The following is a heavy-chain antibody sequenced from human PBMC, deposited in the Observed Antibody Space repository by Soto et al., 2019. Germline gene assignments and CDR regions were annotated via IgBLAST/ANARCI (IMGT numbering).Heavy chain of an antibody. Sequence: SETLSLTCTVSGGSISSYYWSWIRQPPGKGLEWIGYIYYSGSTNYNPSLKSRVTISVDTSKNQFSLKLSSVTAADTAVYYCARNPYDYAWGSYRWTNWFDPWGQGTLVTVSS. CDR1: GGSISSYY. D-gene: IGHD3-16*02. CDR3: ARNPYDYAWGSYRWTNWFDP. V-gene: IGHV4-59*08. J-gene: IGHJ5*02. CDR2: IYYSGST.